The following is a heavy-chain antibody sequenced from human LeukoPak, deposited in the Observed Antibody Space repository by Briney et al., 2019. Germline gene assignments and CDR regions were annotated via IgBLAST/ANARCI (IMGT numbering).Heavy chain of an antibody. CDR2: IYYSGST. Sequence: SETLSLTCTVSGGSISSSSYYWGWIRQPPGKGLEWIGSIYYSGSTYYNPSLESRVTISVDTSKNQFSLKLSSVTAADTAVYYCARGSIFGVVTFDYWGQGTLVTVSS. J-gene: IGHJ4*02. CDR3: ARGSIFGVVTFDY. D-gene: IGHD3-3*01. CDR1: GGSISSSSYY. V-gene: IGHV4-39*01.